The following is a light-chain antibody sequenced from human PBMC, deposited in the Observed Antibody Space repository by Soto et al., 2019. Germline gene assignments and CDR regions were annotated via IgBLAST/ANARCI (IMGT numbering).Light chain of an antibody. CDR2: DNT. J-gene: IGLJ2*01. CDR3: QSYDSSLSGVV. CDR1: SSNIGAGYD. Sequence: QLVLTQPPSVSGAPGQRVTISCTGSSSNIGAGYDVHWYRQLPGTAPKLLIYDNTNRPSGVPDRFSGSKSGTSASLAITGLQAEDEADYFCQSYDSSLSGVVFGGGTELTAL. V-gene: IGLV1-40*01.